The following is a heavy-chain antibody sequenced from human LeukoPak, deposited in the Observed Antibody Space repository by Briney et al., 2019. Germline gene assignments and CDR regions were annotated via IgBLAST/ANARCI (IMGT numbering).Heavy chain of an antibody. CDR1: GGTFSSYA. CDR2: IIPIFGTA. Sequence: SVKVSCKASGGTFSSYAISWVRQAPGQGLEWMGGIIPIFGTANYAQKFQGRVTITADESTSTAYMELSSLRSEDTAVYYCARDYYDSSGYYPNLYYFDYWGQGTLVTVSS. D-gene: IGHD3-22*01. J-gene: IGHJ4*02. V-gene: IGHV1-69*13. CDR3: ARDYYDSSGYYPNLYYFDY.